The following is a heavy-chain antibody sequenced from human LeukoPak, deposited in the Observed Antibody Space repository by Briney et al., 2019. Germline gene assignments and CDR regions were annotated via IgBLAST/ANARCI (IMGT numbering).Heavy chain of an antibody. Sequence: GGSLRLSCAASGFTFSDYYMSWIRQAPGKGLEWVPYISSSGSTIYYADSVKGRFTISRDNAKNSLYLQMNSLRAEDTAVYYCARVYYGSGSYYKAVHYMDVWGKGTTVTISS. J-gene: IGHJ6*03. D-gene: IGHD3-10*01. CDR1: GFTFSDYY. CDR3: ARVYYGSGSYYKAVHYMDV. CDR2: ISSSGSTI. V-gene: IGHV3-11*01.